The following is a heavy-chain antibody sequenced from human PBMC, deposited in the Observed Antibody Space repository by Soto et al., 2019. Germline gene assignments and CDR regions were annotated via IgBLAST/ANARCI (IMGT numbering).Heavy chain of an antibody. CDR2: ISSSGSTI. CDR3: ARDIRSTAGVSYGMDV. D-gene: IGHD3-10*01. Sequence: GGSLRLSCAASGFTFSSYEMNWVRQAPGKGLEWVSYISSSGSTIYYADSVKGRFTISRDNAKNSLYLQMNSLRAEDTAVYYCARDIRSTAGVSYGMDVWGQGTTVTVSS. J-gene: IGHJ6*02. CDR1: GFTFSSYE. V-gene: IGHV3-48*03.